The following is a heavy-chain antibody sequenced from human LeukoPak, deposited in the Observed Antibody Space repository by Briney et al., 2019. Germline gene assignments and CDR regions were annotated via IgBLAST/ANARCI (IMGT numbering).Heavy chain of an antibody. Sequence: PSETLSLTCAVYGGSFSGYYWSWIRQPPGKGLEWSGEINHSGSTNYNPSLKSRVTISVDTSKNQFSLKLSSVTAADTAVYYCARESPYGSGIGYWGQGTLVTVSS. D-gene: IGHD3-10*01. CDR1: GGSFSGYY. CDR2: INHSGST. V-gene: IGHV4-34*01. J-gene: IGHJ4*02. CDR3: ARESPYGSGIGY.